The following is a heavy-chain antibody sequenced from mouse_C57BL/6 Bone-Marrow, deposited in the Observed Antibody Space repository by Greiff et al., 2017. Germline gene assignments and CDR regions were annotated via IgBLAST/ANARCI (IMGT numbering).Heavy chain of an antibody. J-gene: IGHJ4*01. V-gene: IGHV1-61*01. CDR2: IYPSDSET. CDR1: GYTFTSYW. D-gene: IGHD1-1*01. CDR3: ARGYYYGSRRDYAMDY. Sequence: VQLQQPGAELVRPGSSVKLSCKASGYTFTSYWMDWVKQRPGQGLEWIGNIYPSDSETHYNQKFKDKGTLTVDKSSRTAYMQLSSLTAEDSAVFYCARGYYYGSRRDYAMDYWGQGTSVTVSA.